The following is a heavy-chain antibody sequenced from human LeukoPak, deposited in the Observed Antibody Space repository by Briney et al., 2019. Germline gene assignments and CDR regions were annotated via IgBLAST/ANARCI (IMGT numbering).Heavy chain of an antibody. CDR3: ARTASGYDSMSWFDP. CDR2: IYYSGST. Sequence: SETPSLTCAVYGGSFSDYYWSWLRQPPGKGLEWIGSIYYSGSTYYNPSLKSRVTISVDTSKNQFSLKLSPVTAADTAVYYCARTASGYDSMSWFDPWGQGTLVTVSS. V-gene: IGHV4-34*01. D-gene: IGHD5-12*01. J-gene: IGHJ5*02. CDR1: GGSFSDYY.